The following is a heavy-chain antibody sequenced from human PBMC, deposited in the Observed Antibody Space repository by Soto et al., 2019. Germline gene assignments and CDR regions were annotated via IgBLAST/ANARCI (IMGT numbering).Heavy chain of an antibody. V-gene: IGHV4-31*03. CDR3: ARHHTVTGKYFQH. CDR2: IFYSGST. J-gene: IGHJ1*01. Sequence: QVQLQESGPGLLKPSQTLSPTCTVSGGSISSGGYYWSWIRQHPGKGVEWIGYIFYSGSTTYNPSLKSRVTISVDTSKNQFSLKLSSVTAADTAVYYCARHHTVTGKYFQHWGQGTLVTVSS. D-gene: IGHD3-10*01. CDR1: GGSISSGGYY.